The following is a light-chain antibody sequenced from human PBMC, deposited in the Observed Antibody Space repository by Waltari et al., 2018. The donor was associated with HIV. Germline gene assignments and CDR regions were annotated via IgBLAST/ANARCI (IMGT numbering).Light chain of an antibody. V-gene: IGLV1-47*01. Sequence: QSVLTQPPSASGTPGQRVTISCSGSSSNIGSNYVYWYQQLPGTAPKLLIYRSNQGPSGGPDRFSGSKSGTSASLAISGLRSEDEADYYCAAWDDSLSGPVFGGGTKLTVL. CDR2: RSN. CDR3: AAWDDSLSGPV. CDR1: SSNIGSNY. J-gene: IGLJ3*02.